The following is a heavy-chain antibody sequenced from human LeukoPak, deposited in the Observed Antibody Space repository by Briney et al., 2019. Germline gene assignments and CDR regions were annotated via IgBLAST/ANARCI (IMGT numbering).Heavy chain of an antibody. Sequence: GGSLTLSCVASGFTFSTYTMNWIRQAPGKGLEWVSGSIGSGGSAFYADSVKGRFSISRDTSKNTLFLHMNNLRAGDTAVYYCARGTAAGDAFDIWGQGTMVTVSS. CDR3: ARGTAAGDAFDI. CDR1: GFTFSTYT. V-gene: IGHV3-23*01. CDR2: SIGSGGSA. J-gene: IGHJ3*02. D-gene: IGHD6-13*01.